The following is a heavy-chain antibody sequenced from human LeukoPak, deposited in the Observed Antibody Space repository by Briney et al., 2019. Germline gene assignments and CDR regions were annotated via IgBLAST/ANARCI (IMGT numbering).Heavy chain of an antibody. CDR3: ARTTEAHSWRTRYYDYYMDV. CDR2: IYYSGST. V-gene: IGHV4-59*01. D-gene: IGHD6-13*01. J-gene: IGHJ6*03. CDR1: GGSISSYY. Sequence: PSETLSLTCTVSGGSISSYYWSWIRQPPGKGLEWIGYIYYSGSTNYNPSLKSRVTISVDTSKNQFSLKLSSVTAADTAVHYCARTTEAHSWRTRYYDYYMDVWGKGTTVTVSS.